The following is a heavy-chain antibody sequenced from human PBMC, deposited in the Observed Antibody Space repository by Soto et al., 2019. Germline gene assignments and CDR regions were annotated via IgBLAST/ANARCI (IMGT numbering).Heavy chain of an antibody. CDR2: IYPDDSDT. Sequence: PGESLKISCKHSGCNFPTFWIAWVRHMPGKGLEWMGTIYPDDSDTRYSPSFQGQVSISADKSISTAYLQWSSLKASDTAMYYYARLPHRSLPYYYGSGSHLDVFDYWGQGTLVTVSS. V-gene: IGHV5-51*01. D-gene: IGHD3-10*01. J-gene: IGHJ4*02. CDR3: ARLPHRSLPYYYGSGSHLDVFDY. CDR1: GCNFPTFW.